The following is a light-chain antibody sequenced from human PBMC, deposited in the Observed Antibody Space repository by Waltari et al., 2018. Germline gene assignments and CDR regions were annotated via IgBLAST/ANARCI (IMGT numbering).Light chain of an antibody. V-gene: IGKV2D-29*01. CDR3: VQSLQVPS. J-gene: IGKJ4*01. CDR1: LGRLHTDGDTS. Sequence: NVVTQTPLSLSVTPGQAASISCKSSLGRLHTDGDTSSSWYLQRADQPPRLLVYEVSKRLSGVPGRFSGGRSGTESSLTISRVEAEDVGFYYCVQSLQVPSFGGGTRLE. CDR2: EVS.